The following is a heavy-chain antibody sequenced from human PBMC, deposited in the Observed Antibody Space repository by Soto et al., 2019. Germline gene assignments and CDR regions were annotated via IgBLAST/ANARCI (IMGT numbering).Heavy chain of an antibody. CDR1: GFTFSNAW. CDR3: TTDVDIVATILAYFDY. D-gene: IGHD5-12*01. V-gene: IGHV3-15*01. J-gene: IGHJ4*02. Sequence: GGSLRLSCAASGFTFSNAWMSWVRQAPGKGLEWVGRIKSKTDGGTTDYAAPVKGRFTISRDDSKNTLYLQMNSLKTEDTAVYYCTTDVDIVATILAYFDYWGQGTLVTVSS. CDR2: IKSKTDGGTT.